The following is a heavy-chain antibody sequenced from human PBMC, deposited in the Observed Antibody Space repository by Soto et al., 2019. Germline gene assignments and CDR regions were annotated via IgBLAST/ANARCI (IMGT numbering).Heavy chain of an antibody. D-gene: IGHD3-22*01. J-gene: IGHJ3*02. CDR2: IYYSGST. CDR3: ARRNYYDRGGAFDI. Sequence: QLQLQESGPGLVKPSETLSLTCTVSGGSISSSSYYWGWIRQPPGKGLEWIGSIYYSGSTYYNPSLKSRVTISVDTSKNQFSLKLSSVTAADSAVYYCARRNYYDRGGAFDIWGQGTMVTVSS. V-gene: IGHV4-39*01. CDR1: GGSISSSSYY.